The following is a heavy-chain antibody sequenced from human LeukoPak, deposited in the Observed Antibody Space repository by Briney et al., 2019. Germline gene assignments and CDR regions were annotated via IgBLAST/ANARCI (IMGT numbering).Heavy chain of an antibody. CDR2: INHSGST. D-gene: IGHD7-27*01. J-gene: IGHJ4*02. Sequence: SETLSLTCAVYGGSFSDYYWSWIRQPPGKGLEWIGEINHSGSTNYNPSLKSRVTISVDTSKNQFSLKLSSVTAADTAVYYCARRTSWGYFDYWGQGTLVTVSS. V-gene: IGHV4-34*01. CDR1: GGSFSDYY. CDR3: ARRTSWGYFDY.